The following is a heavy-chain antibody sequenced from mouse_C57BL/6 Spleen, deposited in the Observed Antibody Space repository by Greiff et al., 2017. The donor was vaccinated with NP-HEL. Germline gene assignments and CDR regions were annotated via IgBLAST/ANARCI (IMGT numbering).Heavy chain of an antibody. CDR3: ARLGGSTLFDY. Sequence: DVKLVESGGGLVKPGGSLKLSCAASGFTFSDYGMHWVRQAPEKGLEWVAYISSGSSTIYYADTVKGRFTISRDNAKNTLFLQMTSLRSEDTAMYYCARLGGSTLFDYWGQGTTLTVSS. CDR2: ISSGSSTI. J-gene: IGHJ2*01. CDR1: GFTFSDYG. V-gene: IGHV5-17*01. D-gene: IGHD1-1*01.